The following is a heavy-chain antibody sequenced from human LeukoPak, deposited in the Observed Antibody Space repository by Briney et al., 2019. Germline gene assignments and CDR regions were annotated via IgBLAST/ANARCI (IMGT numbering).Heavy chain of an antibody. CDR3: ATWNRIAAGGTGGFEN. J-gene: IGHJ4*02. Sequence: PSETLSLTCTVSGGSISSTSYHWGWIRQPPGKGLEWIAYIYYSGSTYYNPSLTSRVTISVDTSKNQFSLKLTSVTAADTSVYYCATWNRIAAGGTGGFENWGQGTLVTVSS. CDR2: IYYSGST. CDR1: GGSISSTSYH. V-gene: IGHV4-39*01. D-gene: IGHD3/OR15-3a*01.